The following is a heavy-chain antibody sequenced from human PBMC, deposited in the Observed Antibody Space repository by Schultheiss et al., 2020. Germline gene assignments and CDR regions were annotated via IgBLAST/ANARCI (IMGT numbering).Heavy chain of an antibody. CDR1: GYTFTSYY. V-gene: IGHV1-46*01. Sequence: ASVKVSCKASGYTFTSYYMHWVRQAPGQGLEWMGIINPSGGSTSYAQKFQGRVTMTRNTSITTAYMELSSLRSEDTAVYYCARGFGYSSGYDAFDIWGQGTMVTVSS. CDR3: ARGFGYSSGYDAFDI. J-gene: IGHJ3*02. CDR2: INPSGGST. D-gene: IGHD6-19*01.